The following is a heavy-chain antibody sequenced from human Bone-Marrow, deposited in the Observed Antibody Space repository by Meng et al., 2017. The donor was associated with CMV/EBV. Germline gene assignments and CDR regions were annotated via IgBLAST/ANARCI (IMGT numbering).Heavy chain of an antibody. Sequence: GESLKISCAASGFTFSSYAMHWVRQAPGKGLEWVAVISYDGSNKYYADSVKGRFTISRDNGKNSLFLHMNSLRAEDTAVYYCAKDLPGVVAVPGGSDCWGQGTLVTVSS. CDR2: ISYDGSNK. V-gene: IGHV3-30-3*01. CDR3: AKDLPGVVAVPGGSDC. CDR1: GFTFSSYA. J-gene: IGHJ4*02. D-gene: IGHD2-2*01.